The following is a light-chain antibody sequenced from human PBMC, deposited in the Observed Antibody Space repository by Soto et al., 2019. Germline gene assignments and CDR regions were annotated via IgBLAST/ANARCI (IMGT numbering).Light chain of an antibody. Sequence: IVMTQSPGTLSVSTGQGATLSCRASHSVDSNLAWYQQKPGQAPRLLIFGASTRPTGIPDRFSGSGSGTEFTLTISSLQSEDFAVYYCQQYDKWPLTFGGGTKVDI. CDR3: QQYDKWPLT. V-gene: IGKV3D-15*01. CDR1: HSVDSN. CDR2: GAS. J-gene: IGKJ4*01.